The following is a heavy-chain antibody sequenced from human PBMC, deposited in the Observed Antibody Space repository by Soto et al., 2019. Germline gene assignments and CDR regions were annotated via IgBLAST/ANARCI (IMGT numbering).Heavy chain of an antibody. D-gene: IGHD5-12*01. Sequence: PSETLSLTCTVSCGSISSSSYYWGWIRQPPGKGLEWIGSIYYSGSTYYNPSLKSRVTISVDTSKNQFSLKLSSVTAADTAVYYCTLQRWLQLRYYYYYGMDVWGQGTTVTVSS. J-gene: IGHJ6*02. CDR1: CGSISSSSYY. CDR2: IYYSGST. CDR3: TLQRWLQLRYYYYYGMDV. V-gene: IGHV4-39*01.